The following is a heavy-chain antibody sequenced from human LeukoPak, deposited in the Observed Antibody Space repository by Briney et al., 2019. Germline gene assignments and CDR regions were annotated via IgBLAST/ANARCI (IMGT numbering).Heavy chain of an antibody. Sequence: ASVKVSCKASGYTFTSYAMNWVRQAPGQGLEWMGWINTNTGNPSYARGFTGRFVFSLDTSFSTAYLQISSLKTEDTGVYYCARRSMVQHMDVWGKGTTVTVSS. D-gene: IGHD3-10*01. V-gene: IGHV7-4-1*02. CDR1: GYTFTSYA. CDR2: INTNTGNP. CDR3: ARRSMVQHMDV. J-gene: IGHJ6*03.